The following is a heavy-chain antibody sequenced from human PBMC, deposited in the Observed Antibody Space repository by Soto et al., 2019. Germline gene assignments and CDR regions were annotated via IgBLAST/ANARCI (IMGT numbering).Heavy chain of an antibody. CDR1: GGTFSSYA. Sequence: GASVKVSCKASGGTFSSYAISWVRQAPGQGLEWMGGIIPIFGTANYAQKLQGRVTITADESTSTAYKELSSLISEDTAVYYCARDRKAWYYYYGMDVWGQGTTVTVS. V-gene: IGHV1-69*13. CDR2: IIPIFGTA. J-gene: IGHJ6*02. CDR3: ARDRKAWYYYYGMDV.